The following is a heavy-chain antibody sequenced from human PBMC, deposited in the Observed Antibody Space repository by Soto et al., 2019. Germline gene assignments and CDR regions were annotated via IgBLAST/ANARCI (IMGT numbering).Heavy chain of an antibody. J-gene: IGHJ4*02. D-gene: IGHD5-12*01. Sequence: ETLSLTCNVSGGSISTYYWSWIRQPPGKALEWIGYIYYTGSPTYNPTLKSRVTISEDTSKKTVSRKLISVTPEDTAVYYCARSSATRQPFDYWGQGTLVTVSS. CDR2: IYYTGSP. CDR1: GGSISTYY. CDR3: ARSSATRQPFDY. V-gene: IGHV4-59*01.